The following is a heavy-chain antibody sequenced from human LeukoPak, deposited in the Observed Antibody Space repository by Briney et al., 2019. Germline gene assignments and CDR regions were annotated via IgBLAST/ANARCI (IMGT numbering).Heavy chain of an antibody. Sequence: GWSPRLSSAASGFTFRDFAIYWGRQAPGKRLDWVAVISYDGINEYYADSVKGRFTISRDNSKNTLYLQMNSLRPEDTAVYYCAREVSYGDAALQHWGQGTPVTVSS. CDR2: ISYDGINE. CDR3: AREVSYGDAALQH. V-gene: IGHV3-30-3*01. CDR1: GFTFRDFA. D-gene: IGHD4-17*01. J-gene: IGHJ1*01.